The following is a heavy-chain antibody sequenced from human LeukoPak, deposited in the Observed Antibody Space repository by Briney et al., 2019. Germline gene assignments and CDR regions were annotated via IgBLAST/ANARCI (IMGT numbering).Heavy chain of an antibody. CDR3: AREGGIVVVPAAAIRPYYFDY. V-gene: IGHV4-4*07. CDR1: GGSISSYY. CDR2: IYTSGST. D-gene: IGHD2-2*01. Sequence: SETLSLTCTVSGGSISSYYWSWIRQPAGKGLEWIGRIYTSGSTNYNPSLKSRVTMSVDTSKNQFSLKLSSVTAADTAVYYCAREGGIVVVPAAAIRPYYFDYWGQGTLVTVSS. J-gene: IGHJ4*02.